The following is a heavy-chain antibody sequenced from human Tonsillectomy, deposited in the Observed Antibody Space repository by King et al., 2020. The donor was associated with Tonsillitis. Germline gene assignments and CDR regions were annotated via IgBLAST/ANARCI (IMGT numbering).Heavy chain of an antibody. CDR3: TRFRYGSGSYYTRY. J-gene: IGHJ4*02. CDR1: GFTFGDYA. Sequence: VQLVESGGGLVQPGRSLRLSCTASGFTFGDYAMSWFRQAPGMGLEWEGFIRSKDYGGKTEYAASVKGRFTISRDDSKSIAYLQMNSQRTEDTAVYYCTRFRYGSGSYYTRYWGQGTLVTVSS. CDR2: IRSKDYGGKT. D-gene: IGHD3-10*01. V-gene: IGHV3-49*03.